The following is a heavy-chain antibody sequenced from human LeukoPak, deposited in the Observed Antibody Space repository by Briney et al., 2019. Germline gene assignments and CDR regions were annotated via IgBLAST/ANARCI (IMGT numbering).Heavy chain of an antibody. CDR1: GFTFSSYA. CDR3: AKAQLGKGGTGEYYYMDV. CDR2: ISGSGGST. Sequence: GGSLRLSCAASGFTFSSYAMNWVRQAPGKGLEWVSGISGSGGSTYYADSVKGRFTISRDNSKNTLYLQMNSLRAEDTAVYYCAKAQLGKGGTGEYYYMDVWGKGTTVTISS. D-gene: IGHD2-15*01. V-gene: IGHV3-23*01. J-gene: IGHJ6*03.